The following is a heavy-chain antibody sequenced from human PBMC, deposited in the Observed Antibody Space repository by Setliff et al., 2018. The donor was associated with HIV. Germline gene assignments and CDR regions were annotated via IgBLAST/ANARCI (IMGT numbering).Heavy chain of an antibody. Sequence: GASVKVSCKASADTFTNCLINWVRQAPGQGLEWMGWINTDSGTPTYAQAFTGRFVFSLDTSVSTAFLQITSLKAEDTAVYYCARGDHDGASFDSWGQGTLVTVSS. CDR2: INTDSGTP. J-gene: IGHJ4*02. CDR1: ADTFTNCL. CDR3: ARGDHDGASFDS. V-gene: IGHV7-4-1*02. D-gene: IGHD2-8*01.